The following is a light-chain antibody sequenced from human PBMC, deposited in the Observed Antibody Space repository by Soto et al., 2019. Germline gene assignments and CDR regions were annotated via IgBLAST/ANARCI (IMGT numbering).Light chain of an antibody. J-gene: IGLJ3*02. CDR1: ISNIVSSY. CDR3: ATWDDSLSGWV. V-gene: IGLV1-47*01. CDR2: RNN. Sequence: QSVLTQPPSASGTLGQSVTISCAGSISNIVSSYVYWYQQLPGSAAKLLIFRNNQRPSGVPDRFAGSKSGTSASLAISGPRSEDEADYYCATWDDSLSGWVFGGGTKLTVL.